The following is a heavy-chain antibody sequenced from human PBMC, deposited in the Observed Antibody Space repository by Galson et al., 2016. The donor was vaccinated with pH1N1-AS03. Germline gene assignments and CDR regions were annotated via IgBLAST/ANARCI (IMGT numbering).Heavy chain of an antibody. CDR1: GYSITTGHY. J-gene: IGHJ5*01. V-gene: IGHV4-38-2*01. CDR3: VRLRVYLNWVDP. Sequence: ETLSLTCSVSGYSITTGHYWGWIRQPPGKGLEWIGLVYPVGLTYYNPSLHGRVAISVDTAKGQFSQKVNSMSAAETAIYYCVRLRVYLNWVDPWSQGTLFTVSS. D-gene: IGHD3-16*02. CDR2: VYPVGLT.